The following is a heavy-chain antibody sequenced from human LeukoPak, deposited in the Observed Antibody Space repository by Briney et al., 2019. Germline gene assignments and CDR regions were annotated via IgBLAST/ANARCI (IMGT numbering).Heavy chain of an antibody. D-gene: IGHD2-8*01. CDR1: GLTFSSYA. CDR3: AKDRGYCTNGVCPIQLNWFDP. Sequence: GGPLRLSCAASGLTFSSYAMSWVRQAPGKGLEWVSAISGSGGSTYYADSVKGRFTISRDNSKNTLYLQMNSLRAEDTAVYYCAKDRGYCTNGVCPIQLNWFDPWGQGTLVTVSS. CDR2: ISGSGGST. J-gene: IGHJ5*02. V-gene: IGHV3-23*01.